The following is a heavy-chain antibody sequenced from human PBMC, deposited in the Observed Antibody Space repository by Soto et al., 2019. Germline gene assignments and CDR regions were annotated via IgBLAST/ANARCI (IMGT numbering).Heavy chain of an antibody. CDR2: TYYRSKWYN. CDR3: ARDPVPYYDSSGYYLGGYFDY. V-gene: IGHV6-1*01. Sequence: QVQLQQSGPGLVKPSQTLSLTCAISGDSVSSNSAAWNWIRQSPSRGLEWLGRTYYRSKWYNDYAVSVKSRITINPVTSKNQFSLQLYSVTPEDTAVYYCARDPVPYYDSSGYYLGGYFDYWGQGTLVTVSS. D-gene: IGHD3-22*01. J-gene: IGHJ4*02. CDR1: GDSVSSNSAA.